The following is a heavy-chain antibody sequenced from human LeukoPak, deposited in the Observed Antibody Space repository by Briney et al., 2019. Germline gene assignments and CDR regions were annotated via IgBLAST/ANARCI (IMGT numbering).Heavy chain of an antibody. CDR2: IIPIFGIA. CDR3: AREGGVQSPFDY. D-gene: IGHD1-1*01. J-gene: IGHJ4*02. Sequence: ASVKVSCKASGGTFSSYAISWVRQAPGQGLEWMGRIIPIFGIANYAQRFHGRVTITADKSTSTDYMELSRLRSEDTAVYYCAREGGVQSPFDYWGQGTLVTVSS. CDR1: GGTFSSYA. V-gene: IGHV1-69*04.